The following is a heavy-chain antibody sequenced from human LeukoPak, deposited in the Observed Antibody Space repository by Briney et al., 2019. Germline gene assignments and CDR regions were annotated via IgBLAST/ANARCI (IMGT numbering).Heavy chain of an antibody. D-gene: IGHD6-25*01. V-gene: IGHV3-23*01. CDR3: AKDQRGPLFDY. J-gene: IGHJ4*02. CDR1: GFTFSSYA. CDR2: ISGSGGST. Sequence: GASLRLSCAASGFTFSSYAMSWVRQAPGKGLEWVSGISGSGGSTYYADSVKGRFTISRDNSKNTLYLQMNSLRAEDTAVHYCAKDQRGPLFDYWGQGTLVTVSS.